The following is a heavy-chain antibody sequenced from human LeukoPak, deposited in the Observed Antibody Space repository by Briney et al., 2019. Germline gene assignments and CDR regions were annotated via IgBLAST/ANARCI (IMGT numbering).Heavy chain of an antibody. CDR3: ARDRYSFGYSDY. CDR1: GFTFSSYS. D-gene: IGHD5-18*01. Sequence: GGSLRLSCTAFGFTFSSYSLNWVRQAPGKGLEWVSSISSGSDYIYYADSVKGRFTISRDNAKNSLYLQMNSLRAEDTAVYYCARDRYSFGYSDYWGQGTLVTVSS. V-gene: IGHV3-21*01. J-gene: IGHJ4*02. CDR2: ISSGSDYI.